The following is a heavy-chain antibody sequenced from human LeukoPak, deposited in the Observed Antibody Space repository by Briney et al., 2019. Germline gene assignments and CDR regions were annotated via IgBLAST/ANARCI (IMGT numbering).Heavy chain of an antibody. CDR3: AKSGGYGLIDY. V-gene: IGHV4-39*01. Sequence: PSKTLSLTCTVSGASVSGSPYYWGWIRQPPGKGLEWIGSIYSSGSTYYNASLQSRVTISIETSKNQISLRLNSVTAADTAIYYCAKSGGYGLIDYWGQGTLVTVSS. D-gene: IGHD1-26*01. CDR2: IYSSGST. CDR1: GASVSGSPYY. J-gene: IGHJ4*02.